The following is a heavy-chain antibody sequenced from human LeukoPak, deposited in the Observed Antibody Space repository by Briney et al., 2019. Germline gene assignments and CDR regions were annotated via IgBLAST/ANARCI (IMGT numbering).Heavy chain of an antibody. Sequence: PSETLSLTCSVSGGSITSSSYYWGWIRQPPEKGLEWIGSIYYTGGTYYSPSLESRVTISLDTSKNQISLKLTFVTAADTAFYFCARENVVAQGTFDYWGQGALVTVSS. CDR1: GGSITSSSYY. D-gene: IGHD2-21*01. J-gene: IGHJ4*02. CDR2: IYYTGGT. CDR3: ARENVVAQGTFDY. V-gene: IGHV4-39*07.